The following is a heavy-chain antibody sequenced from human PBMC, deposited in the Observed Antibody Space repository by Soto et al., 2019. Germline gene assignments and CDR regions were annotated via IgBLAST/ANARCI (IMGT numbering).Heavy chain of an antibody. V-gene: IGHV4-39*01. CDR1: GGSINSDDSF. J-gene: IGHJ5*02. D-gene: IGHD1-26*01. CDR2: LYYGGST. CDR3: ARQLPVGATSWFDP. Sequence: SETLSLTCSVSGGSINSDDSFWGWVRQSPGKGLEWIGSLYYGGSTFYNPSLKSRVTISLDTSKNQFSLRLTSVTAADTAIYYCARQLPVGATSWFDPWGQGTLVTSPQ.